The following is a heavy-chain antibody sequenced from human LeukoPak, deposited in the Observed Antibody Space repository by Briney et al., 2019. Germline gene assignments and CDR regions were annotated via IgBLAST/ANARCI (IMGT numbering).Heavy chain of an antibody. CDR2: ISGSGGST. J-gene: IGHJ4*02. CDR1: GFTFSSYA. D-gene: IGHD3-22*01. Sequence: PGGSLRLSCAASGFTFSSYAMSWVRQAPGKGLEWVSGISGSGGSTYYADSVKGRFTISRDNSKNTLYLQMNSLRAEDTAVYYCARDSPYYYDSSGYYYWGQGTLVTVSS. V-gene: IGHV3-23*01. CDR3: ARDSPYYYDSSGYYY.